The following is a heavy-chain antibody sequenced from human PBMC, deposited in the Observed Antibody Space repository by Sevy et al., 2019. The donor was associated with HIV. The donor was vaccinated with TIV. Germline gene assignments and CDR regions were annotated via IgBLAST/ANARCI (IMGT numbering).Heavy chain of an antibody. D-gene: IGHD3-10*01. V-gene: IGHV1-24*01. CDR2: FHPEDGET. CDR1: GYTLTELS. J-gene: IGHJ4*02. CDR3: ATPSPNYYGSGSYYSH. Sequence: ASVKVSCKVSGYTLTELSMHWVRQAPGKGLEWMGGFHPEDGETIYAQKFQGRVTMTEDTSTDTAYMELSSLRSEDTAVYYCATPSPNYYGSGSYYSHWGQGTLVTVSS.